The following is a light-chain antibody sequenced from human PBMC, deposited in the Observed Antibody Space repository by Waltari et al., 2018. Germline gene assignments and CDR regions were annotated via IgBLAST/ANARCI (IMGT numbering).Light chain of an antibody. CDR1: HIGRKT. CDR2: RDK. Sequence: SYDLTQPLSVSVALGQTARITCGESHIGRKTVHWYQEKPGLAPVLVIYRDKQRPSGIADRFSGSNSGNMATLTITTAQVGDEADYYCQVWDSSTVVFGAGTKLTVL. J-gene: IGLJ3*02. CDR3: QVWDSSTVV. V-gene: IGLV3-9*01.